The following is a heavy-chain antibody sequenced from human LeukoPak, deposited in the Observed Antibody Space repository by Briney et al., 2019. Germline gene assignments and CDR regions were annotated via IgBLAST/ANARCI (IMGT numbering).Heavy chain of an antibody. J-gene: IGHJ4*02. Sequence: GGSLRLSCAASEFTFSNHWMHWVRQAPGKGLVWVSHINGDGRTTTYADSVKGRFTISRDNSKNTLYLQMNSLRAEDTAVYYCASGDELSYWGQGTLVTVSS. CDR2: INGDGRTT. CDR3: ASGDELSY. CDR1: EFTFSNHW. V-gene: IGHV3-74*01. D-gene: IGHD5-24*01.